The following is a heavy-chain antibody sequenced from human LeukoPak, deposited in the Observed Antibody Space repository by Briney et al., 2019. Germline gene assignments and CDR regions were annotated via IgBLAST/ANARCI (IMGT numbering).Heavy chain of an antibody. Sequence: GGSLRLSCAASGSTFSNYWMIWVRQAPGKGLEWVGNIKQDGSVNRYADSVRGRFTISRDNAQTSLYLQMNSLRAEDTAVYYCARASNPWLQLTWGQGTLVTVSS. J-gene: IGHJ5*02. V-gene: IGHV3-7*05. CDR2: IKQDGSVN. CDR3: ARASNPWLQLT. CDR1: GSTFSNYW. D-gene: IGHD5-24*01.